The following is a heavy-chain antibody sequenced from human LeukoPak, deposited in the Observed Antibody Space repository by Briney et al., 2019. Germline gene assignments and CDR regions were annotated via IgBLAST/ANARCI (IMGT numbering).Heavy chain of an antibody. Sequence: GGSLRLSCAASGFTFSSYAMHWVRQAPGKGLEWVAVISYDGSNKYYADSVKGRFTISRDNSKNTLYLQMNSLRAEDTAVYYCARDMITFGGVPDNDYWGQGTLVTVSS. CDR1: GFTFSSYA. D-gene: IGHD3-16*01. J-gene: IGHJ4*02. CDR2: ISYDGSNK. CDR3: ARDMITFGGVPDNDY. V-gene: IGHV3-30*04.